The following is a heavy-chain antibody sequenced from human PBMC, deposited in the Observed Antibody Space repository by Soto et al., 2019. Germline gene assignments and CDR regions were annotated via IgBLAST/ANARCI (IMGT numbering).Heavy chain of an antibody. J-gene: IGHJ6*02. V-gene: IGHV4-39*01. CDR1: GGSISSSSYY. CDR2: IYYSGST. CDR3: ARLNADYYYGMDV. Sequence: QLQLQESGPGLVKPSETLSLTCTVSGGSISSSSYYWGWIRQPPGKGLEWIGSIYYSGSTYYNPSLKSRVTISVDTSKNQFSLKLSSVTAADTAVYYCARLNADYYYGMDVWGQGTTVTVSS.